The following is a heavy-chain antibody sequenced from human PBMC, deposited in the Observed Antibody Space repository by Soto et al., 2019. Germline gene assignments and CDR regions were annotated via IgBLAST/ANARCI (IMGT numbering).Heavy chain of an antibody. D-gene: IGHD6-13*01. CDR2: IFYAGNT. J-gene: IGHJ5*02. CDR3: ARQAAAPGIDLWFDP. V-gene: IGHV4-39*01. Sequence: SSETLSLTCNVSGGYISGSRSYWAWFRQPPGKELEWIANIFYAGNTYYNPSLKSRVTVSVDTSKNQFSLKLDSVTAADTAVYYCARQAAAPGIDLWFDPWGQGTLVTVSS. CDR1: GGYISGSRSY.